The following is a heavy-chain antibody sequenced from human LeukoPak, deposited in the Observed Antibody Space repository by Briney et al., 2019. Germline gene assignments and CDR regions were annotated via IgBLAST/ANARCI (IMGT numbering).Heavy chain of an antibody. V-gene: IGHV3-21*04. CDR1: GFTFSHCS. CDR3: GGGGFGEAYYYYYYMDV. J-gene: IGHJ6*03. D-gene: IGHD3-10*01. Sequence: PGGSLRLSCAASGFTFSHCSMNWVRQAPGKGLEWVSSISSSSSYIYYADSVKGRFTIPRDNAKNSLYLQINSLRAEDTAVYYCGGGGFGEAYYYYYYMDVWGKGTTVTVSS. CDR2: ISSSSSYI.